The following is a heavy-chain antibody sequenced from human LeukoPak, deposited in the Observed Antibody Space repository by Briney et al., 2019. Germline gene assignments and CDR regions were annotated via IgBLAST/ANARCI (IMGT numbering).Heavy chain of an antibody. D-gene: IGHD2-21*02. Sequence: TGGSLRLSCAASGFTFSSYEMNWVRQAPGKGLEWISYISSSGSTIYYADSVKGRFTISRDNAKNSLYLQMNSLRAEDTGVYYCATDSGDGYGSSDFWGQGTLVTVSS. CDR2: ISSSGSTI. J-gene: IGHJ4*02. CDR1: GFTFSSYE. CDR3: ATDSGDGYGSSDF. V-gene: IGHV3-48*03.